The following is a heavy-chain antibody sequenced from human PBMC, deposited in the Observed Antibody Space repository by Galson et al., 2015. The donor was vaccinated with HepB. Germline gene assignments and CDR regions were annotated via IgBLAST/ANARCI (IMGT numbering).Heavy chain of an antibody. Sequence: ETLSLTCTVSGGSISSYYWSWIRQPPWKELEWIGYIYYSGTTNYNPSLKSRVTISVDTSKNQFSLELTSVTAADTAVYHCARSLGGYSNYFSDWGQGTLVTVSS. V-gene: IGHV4-59*01. J-gene: IGHJ4*02. D-gene: IGHD4-11*01. CDR1: GGSISSYY. CDR2: IYYSGTT. CDR3: ARSLGGYSNYFSD.